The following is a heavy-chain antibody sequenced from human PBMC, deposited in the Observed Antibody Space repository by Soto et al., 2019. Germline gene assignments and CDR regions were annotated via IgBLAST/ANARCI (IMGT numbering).Heavy chain of an antibody. J-gene: IGHJ4*02. CDR1: GFTFSSYA. CDR3: AKLSWFGELLSIDY. D-gene: IGHD3-10*01. CDR2: ISGSGGST. V-gene: IGHV3-23*01. Sequence: GGSLRLSCAASGFTFSSYAMSWVRQAPGKGLEWVSAISGSGGSTYYADSVKGRFTISRDNSKNTLYLQMNSLRAEDTAVYYCAKLSWFGELLSIDYGGQGTLVTVSS.